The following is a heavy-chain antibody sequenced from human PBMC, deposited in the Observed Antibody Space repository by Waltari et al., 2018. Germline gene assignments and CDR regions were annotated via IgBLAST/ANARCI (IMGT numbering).Heavy chain of an antibody. CDR3: ARLSGCSSTSCYAGWFDP. D-gene: IGHD2-2*01. J-gene: IGHJ5*02. CDR2: IDPSDSYT. V-gene: IGHV5-10-1*03. Sequence: EVQLVQSGAEVKKPGESLRISCKGSGYSFTSYWISWVRQMPGKGLEWMGRIDPSDSYTNYSPSFQGHVTISADKSISTAYLQWSSLKASDTAMYYCARLSGCSSTSCYAGWFDPWGQGTLVTVSS. CDR1: GYSFTSYW.